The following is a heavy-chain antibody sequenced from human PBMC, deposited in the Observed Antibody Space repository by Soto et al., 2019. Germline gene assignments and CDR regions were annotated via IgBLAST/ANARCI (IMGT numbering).Heavy chain of an antibody. CDR2: ISGSGGST. CDR3: AKAISSSRADFHY. J-gene: IGHJ4*02. Sequence: GGSLRLSCAASGFTFSSYAMSWVRQAPGKGREWVSAISGSGGSTYYADSVKGRFTISIDNSKNTLYLHMNSLRAEDTAVYYFAKAISSSRADFHYWGQGTLVTVSS. CDR1: GFTFSSYA. V-gene: IGHV3-23*01. D-gene: IGHD6-6*01.